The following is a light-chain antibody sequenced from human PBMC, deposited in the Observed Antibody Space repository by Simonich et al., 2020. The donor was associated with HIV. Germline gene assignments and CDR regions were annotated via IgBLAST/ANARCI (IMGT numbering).Light chain of an antibody. V-gene: IGKV3-11*01. CDR3: QQRSYWMYT. J-gene: IGKJ2*01. CDR1: QSVSSY. CDR2: DAS. Sequence: EIVMTQSPATLSVSPGARAALSCRASQSVSSYLAWYQQKPGQAPRLLLYDASNRATGIPARFSGSGSGTDFTLTISSLEPEDFAVYYCQQRSYWMYTFGQGTKLEIK.